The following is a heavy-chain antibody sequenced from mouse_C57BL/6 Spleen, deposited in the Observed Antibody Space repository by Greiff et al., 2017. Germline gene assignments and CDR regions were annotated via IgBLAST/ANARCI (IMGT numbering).Heavy chain of an antibody. J-gene: IGHJ2*01. CDR2: INPNYGTT. Sequence: VQLKESGPELVKPGASVKISCKASGYSFTDYNMNWVKQSNGKSLEWIGVINPNYGTTSYHQKFKGKATLTVDQSSSTAYMQLNSLTSEDSAVYYCARCPTTVKNYYFDYWGQGTTLTVSS. D-gene: IGHD1-1*01. CDR1: GYSFTDYN. CDR3: ARCPTTVKNYYFDY. V-gene: IGHV1-39*01.